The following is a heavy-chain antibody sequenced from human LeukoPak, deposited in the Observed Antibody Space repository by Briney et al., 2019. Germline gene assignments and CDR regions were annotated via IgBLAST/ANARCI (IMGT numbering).Heavy chain of an antibody. CDR2: MNPVSGNA. Sequence: ASVKVSCKASGYTFTNFDINWVRQAPGQGLEWMGWMNPVSGNAGSAQKFQGRVTITTDESTSTAYMELSSLRSEDTAVYYCAREGVGEWELQRLAFDIWGQGTMVTVSS. CDR1: GYTFTNFD. CDR3: AREGVGEWELQRLAFDI. D-gene: IGHD1-26*01. J-gene: IGHJ3*02. V-gene: IGHV1-8*01.